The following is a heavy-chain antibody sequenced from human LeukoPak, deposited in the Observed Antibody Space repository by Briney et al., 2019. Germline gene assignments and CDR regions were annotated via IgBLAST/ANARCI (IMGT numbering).Heavy chain of an antibody. D-gene: IGHD4-17*01. Sequence: GGSLRLSCAASGFTFSDYYMGWIRRAPGKGLEWVSYISSSGSTIYYADSVKGRFTISRDNAKNSLYLQMNSLRAEDTAVYYCAREAGGLDYGDYGGIDYWGQGTLVTVSS. V-gene: IGHV3-11*01. CDR1: GFTFSDYY. CDR2: ISSSGSTI. CDR3: AREAGGLDYGDYGGIDY. J-gene: IGHJ4*02.